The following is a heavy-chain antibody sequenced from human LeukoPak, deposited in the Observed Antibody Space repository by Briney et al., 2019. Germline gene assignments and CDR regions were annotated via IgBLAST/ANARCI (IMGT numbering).Heavy chain of an antibody. V-gene: IGHV5-51*01. D-gene: IGHD7-27*01. J-gene: IGHJ4*02. CDR2: IYPGDSDT. Sequence: GESLKISCKGSGCSFSIYWIDWVRQMPGKGLEWLGTIYPGDSDTRYSPSFQGQVTISADKSISTAYLQWSSLKASDTAIYYCARQATGDTTDYWGQGTLVTVSS. CDR3: ARQATGDTTDY. CDR1: GCSFSIYW.